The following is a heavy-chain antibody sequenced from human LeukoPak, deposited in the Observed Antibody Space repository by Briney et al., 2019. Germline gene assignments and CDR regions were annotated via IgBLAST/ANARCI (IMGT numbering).Heavy chain of an antibody. CDR2: IYYSGST. J-gene: IGHJ5*02. CDR1: GGSISSYY. CDR3: ATTTRSGWFDP. V-gene: IGHV4-59*08. Sequence: SETLSLTCTVSGGSISSYYGSWIRQPPGKGLEWIGYIYYSGSTNYNPSLKSRVTISVDTSKSQFSLKLSSVTAADTAVYYCATTTRSGWFDPWGQGTLVTVSS. D-gene: IGHD1-26*01.